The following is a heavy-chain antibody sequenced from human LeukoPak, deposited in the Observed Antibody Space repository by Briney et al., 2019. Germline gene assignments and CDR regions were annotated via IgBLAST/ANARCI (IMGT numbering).Heavy chain of an antibody. D-gene: IGHD6-13*01. CDR2: IIPILGIA. V-gene: IGHV1-69*04. CDR3: ARSFGGYSSSWYGSYYYYYMDV. J-gene: IGHJ6*03. Sequence: ASVKVSCKASGGTFSSYAISWVRQAPGQGLEWMGRIIPILGIANYAQKFQGRVTITADKSTSTAYMELRSLRSDDTAVYYCARSFGGYSSSWYGSYYYYYMDVWGKGTTVTVSS. CDR1: GGTFSSYA.